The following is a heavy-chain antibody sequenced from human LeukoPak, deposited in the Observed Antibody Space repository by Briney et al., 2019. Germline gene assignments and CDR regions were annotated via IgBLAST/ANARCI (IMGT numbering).Heavy chain of an antibody. J-gene: IGHJ4*02. D-gene: IGHD6-13*01. CDR1: GFTFSSYG. V-gene: IGHV3-23*01. CDR2: ISGSGGST. CDR3: ASMGAAAAEYYFDY. Sequence: GGSLRLSCAASGFTFSSYGMSWVRQAPGKGLEWVSAISGSGGSTYYADSVKGRFTISRDNSKNTLYLQMNSLRAEDTAVYYCASMGAAAAEYYFDYWGQGTLVTVSS.